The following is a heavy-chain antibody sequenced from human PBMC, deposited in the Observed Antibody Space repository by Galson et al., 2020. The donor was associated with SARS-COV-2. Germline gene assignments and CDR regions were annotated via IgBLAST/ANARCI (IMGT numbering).Heavy chain of an antibody. CDR3: AKDILRYSGGSDAFDI. CDR1: GFTFDDYA. Sequence: GGSLRLSCAASGFTFDDYAMHWVRQAPGKGLEWVSGISWNSGSIVYADSVKGRFTISRDNAKNSLYLQMNSLRAEDTALYYCAKDILRYSGGSDAFDIWGQGTMVTVSS. CDR2: ISWNSGSI. J-gene: IGHJ3*02. D-gene: IGHD3-9*01. V-gene: IGHV3-9*01.